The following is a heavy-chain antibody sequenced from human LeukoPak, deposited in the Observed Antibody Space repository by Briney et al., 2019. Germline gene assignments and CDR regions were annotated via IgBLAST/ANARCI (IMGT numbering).Heavy chain of an antibody. J-gene: IGHJ4*02. D-gene: IGHD4-17*01. Sequence: PSETLSLTCTVSGGSISSSSSYWGWIRQPPGKGLEWIGSIYYSGSTYYNPSLKSRVTISVDTSKNQFSLKLSSVTAADTAVYYCARIYGDSDYWGQGTLVTVSS. CDR3: ARIYGDSDY. V-gene: IGHV4-39*07. CDR1: GGSISSSSSY. CDR2: IYYSGST.